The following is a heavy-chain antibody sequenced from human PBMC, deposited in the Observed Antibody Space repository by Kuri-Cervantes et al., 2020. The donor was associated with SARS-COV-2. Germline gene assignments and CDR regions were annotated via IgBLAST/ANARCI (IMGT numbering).Heavy chain of an antibody. D-gene: IGHD2-15*01. V-gene: IGHV4-61*02. CDR1: GGSISSGGYS. CDR2: IYTSGST. CDR3: ASSGHKVAFDI. Sequence: LRLSCAVSGGSISSGGYSWSWIRQPAGKGLEWIGRIYTSGSTNYNPSLKSRVTISVDTSKNQFSLKLSSVTAADTAVYYCASSGHKVAFDIWGQGTMVTVSS. J-gene: IGHJ3*02.